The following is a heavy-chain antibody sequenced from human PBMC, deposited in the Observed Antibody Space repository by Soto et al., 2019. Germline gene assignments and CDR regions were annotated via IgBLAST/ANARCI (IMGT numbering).Heavy chain of an antibody. V-gene: IGHV1-18*04. J-gene: IGHJ6*02. CDR3: ARDRQGATGGSYYYGMDV. Sequence: ASVKVSCKASGYTFTSYGISWVRQAPGQGLEWMGWISAYNGNTNYAQKLQGRVAMTTDTSTSTAYMELRSLRSDDTAVYYCARDRQGATGGSYYYGMDVWGQGTTVTVSS. D-gene: IGHD1-26*01. CDR1: GYTFTSYG. CDR2: ISAYNGNT.